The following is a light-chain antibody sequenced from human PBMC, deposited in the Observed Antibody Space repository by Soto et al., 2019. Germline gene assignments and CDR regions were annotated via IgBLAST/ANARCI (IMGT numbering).Light chain of an antibody. CDR3: SSYTSSSTSVV. CDR2: DVS. CDR1: SSDVGGYNY. Sequence: QSPLTQPASVSGSPGQSITISCTGTSSDVGGYNYVSWYQQHTGKAPKLMIYDVSNRPSGVSNRFSGSKSGNTASLTISGLQAEDEADYYCSSYTSSSTSVVFGGGTKLTVL. J-gene: IGLJ2*01. V-gene: IGLV2-14*01.